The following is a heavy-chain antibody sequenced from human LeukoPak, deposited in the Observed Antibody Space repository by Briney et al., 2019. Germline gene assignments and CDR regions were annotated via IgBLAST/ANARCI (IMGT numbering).Heavy chain of an antibody. V-gene: IGHV4-61*02. CDR1: GGSISSGSYY. Sequence: SQTLSLTCTVSGGSISSGSYYWSWIRQPAGKGLEWIRRIYTSGSTNYNPSLKSRVTISVDTSKNQFSLKLSSVTAADTAVYYCARLAGIAAGGGAFDIWGQGTMVTVSS. CDR2: IYTSGST. CDR3: ARLAGIAAGGGAFDI. D-gene: IGHD6-25*01. J-gene: IGHJ3*02.